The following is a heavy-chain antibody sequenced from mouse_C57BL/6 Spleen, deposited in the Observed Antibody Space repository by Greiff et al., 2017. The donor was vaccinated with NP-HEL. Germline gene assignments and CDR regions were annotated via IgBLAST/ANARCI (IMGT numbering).Heavy chain of an antibody. V-gene: IGHV5-9*01. D-gene: IGHD1-1*01. CDR3: ARHGYYGSRGFAY. Sequence: EVQLVESGGGLVKPGGSLKLSCAASGFTFSSYTMSWVRQTPEKRLEWVATISGGGGNTYYPDSVKGRFTISRDNAKNTLYLQMSSLRSEDTALYYCARHGYYGSRGFAYWGQGTLVTVSA. CDR2: ISGGGGNT. J-gene: IGHJ3*01. CDR1: GFTFSSYT.